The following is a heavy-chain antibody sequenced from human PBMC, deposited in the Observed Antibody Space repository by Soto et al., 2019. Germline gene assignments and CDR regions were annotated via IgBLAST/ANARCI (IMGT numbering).Heavy chain of an antibody. Sequence: QVQLVQSGAEVKKPGASVKVSCKASGYTFTSYYINWVRQATGQGLEWMGWMNPNSGNTGYAQKFKGSVTMTRNTSISTLYMELSSLRVEFSDLYYCARGDFCRSTSWYRGGSRNWGQGTLVTVSS. J-gene: IGHJ4*02. V-gene: IGHV1-8*01. D-gene: IGHD2-2*02. CDR2: MNPNSGNT. CDR3: ARGDFCRSTSWYRGGSRN. CDR1: GYTFTSYY.